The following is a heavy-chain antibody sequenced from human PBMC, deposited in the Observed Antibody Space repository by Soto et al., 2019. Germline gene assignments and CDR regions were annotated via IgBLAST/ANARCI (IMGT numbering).Heavy chain of an antibody. CDR2: IKEDESEE. Sequence: GSLRLSCAASGFTFSGYWMSWVRQSPGKGLEWVANIKEDESEEYYVASVKGRFTISRDNSKNTLYLQMNSLRAEDTAVYYCARDKRDLRFLEWSYYFDYWGQGTLVTVSS. V-gene: IGHV3-7*01. D-gene: IGHD3-3*01. CDR3: ARDKRDLRFLEWSYYFDY. CDR1: GFTFSGYW. J-gene: IGHJ4*02.